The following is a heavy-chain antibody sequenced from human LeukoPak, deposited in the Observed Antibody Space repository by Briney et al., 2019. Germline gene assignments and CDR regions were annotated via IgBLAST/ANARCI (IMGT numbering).Heavy chain of an antibody. V-gene: IGHV4-39*01. J-gene: IGHJ4*02. Sequence: SETLSLTCTVSGGSISSSSYYWGWIRQPPGKGLEWIGSIYYSGSTYYNPSLKSRVTISVDTSKNQSSLKLSSVTAADTAVYYCGGYDILTGYYWGQGTLVTVSS. CDR3: GGYDILTGYY. CDR1: GGSISSSSYY. D-gene: IGHD3-9*01. CDR2: IYYSGST.